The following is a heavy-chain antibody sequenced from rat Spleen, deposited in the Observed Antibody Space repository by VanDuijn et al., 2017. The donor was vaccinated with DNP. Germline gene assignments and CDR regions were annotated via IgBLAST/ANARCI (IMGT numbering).Heavy chain of an antibody. D-gene: IGHD4-3*01. V-gene: IGHV2-41*01. Sequence: QVQLKESGPGLVQPSQTLSLTCTVSGFLLTSNSIHWVRQPPGKGLEWMGVIGKHGAKWYNSALKSRLSISKATAKSQVFLKLNSLQTEDTATYYCARDLIIRDTTSAMDAWGQGTSVTVSS. CDR1: GFLLTSNS. J-gene: IGHJ4*01. CDR3: ARDLIIRDTTSAMDA. CDR2: IGKHGAK.